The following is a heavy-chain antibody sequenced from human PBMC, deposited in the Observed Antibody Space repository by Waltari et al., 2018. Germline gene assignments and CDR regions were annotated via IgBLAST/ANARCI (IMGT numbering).Heavy chain of an antibody. J-gene: IGHJ4*02. CDR2: IIPILGIA. CDR1: GGTFSSYA. V-gene: IGHV1-69*04. Sequence: QVQLVQSGAEVKKPGSSVKVSCKASGGTFSSYAISWVRQAPGQGIEWMGGIIPILGIANYAQKFQGRVTITADESTSTAYMELSSLRSEDTAVYYCAREGVYDFWSGSISHRGYYFDYWGQGTLVTVSS. D-gene: IGHD3-3*01. CDR3: AREGVYDFWSGSISHRGYYFDY.